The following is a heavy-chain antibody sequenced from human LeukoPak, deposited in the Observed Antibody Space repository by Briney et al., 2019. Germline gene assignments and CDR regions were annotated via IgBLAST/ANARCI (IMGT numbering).Heavy chain of an antibody. D-gene: IGHD2-2*01. V-gene: IGHV4-4*07. CDR3: AREGCSSTSCLYYFDY. J-gene: IGHJ4*02. Sequence: SETLSLTCTVSGGSISSYYWSWIRQPAGKGLEWIGRIYTSGSTNYNPSLKSRVTMSVDTSKNQFSLKLSSVTAADTAVYYCAREGCSSTSCLYYFDYWGQGTLVTVSS. CDR2: IYTSGST. CDR1: GGSISSYY.